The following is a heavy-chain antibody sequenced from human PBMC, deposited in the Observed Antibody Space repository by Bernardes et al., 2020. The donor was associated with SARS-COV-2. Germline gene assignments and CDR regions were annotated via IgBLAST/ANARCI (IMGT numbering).Heavy chain of an antibody. V-gene: IGHV3-23*01. CDR3: ARQDIGAIFGVVITPAGMDV. D-gene: IGHD3-3*01. Sequence: GGSLRLSCAASGFTFSSYAMSWVRQAPGKGLEWVSAISASIGSTYYADSVKGRFTISRDNSKNTLYLQMNSLRAEDTAVYYCARQDIGAIFGVVITPAGMDVWGQGTTVTVYS. CDR2: ISASIGST. J-gene: IGHJ6*02. CDR1: GFTFSSYA.